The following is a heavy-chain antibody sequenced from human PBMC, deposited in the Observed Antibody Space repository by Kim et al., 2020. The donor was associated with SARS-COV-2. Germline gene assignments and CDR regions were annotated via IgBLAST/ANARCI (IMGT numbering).Heavy chain of an antibody. CDR3: ARVSGYCTGGNCRFDF. CDR1: GGSLSGYS. Sequence: SETLSLTCGVYGGSLSGYSWSWLRQPPGKGLEWIGEIVHDGSTNYNPSLKSPFTISVDMFNNQLSLKLSSVTAADTGLYYCARVSGYCTGGNCRFDFWGQGTLVTVSS. D-gene: IGHD2-8*02. J-gene: IGHJ4*02. CDR2: IVHDGST. V-gene: IGHV4-34*12.